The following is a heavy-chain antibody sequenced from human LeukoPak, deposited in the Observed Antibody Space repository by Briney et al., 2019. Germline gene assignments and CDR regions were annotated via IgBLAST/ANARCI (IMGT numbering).Heavy chain of an antibody. CDR2: IKPDSGAT. Sequence: GASLKVSCKASGYTFTVHYLHWLRQAPGQGLEWMGWIKPDSGATNFAQNFQGRVTMTSDTSINTAYMELSSLTSDDTAMYYCARDHDYGPDYWGQGTLATVSA. J-gene: IGHJ4*02. CDR1: GYTFTVHY. D-gene: IGHD4/OR15-4a*01. CDR3: ARDHDYGPDY. V-gene: IGHV1-2*02.